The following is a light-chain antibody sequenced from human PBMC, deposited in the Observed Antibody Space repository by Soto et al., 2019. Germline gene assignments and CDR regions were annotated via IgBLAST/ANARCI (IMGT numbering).Light chain of an antibody. CDR1: QSVSSN. CDR2: GAS. CDR3: QQYNNWPRT. V-gene: IGKV3D-15*01. J-gene: IGKJ1*01. Sequence: EVVMTKSQDQRYVLRGERAILSRRASQSVSSNLAWYQQKPGQAPRXLIYGASTRATGIPARFSGSGSGTEFTLTISSLQSEDFAVYYCQQYNNWPRTFGQGTKVDI.